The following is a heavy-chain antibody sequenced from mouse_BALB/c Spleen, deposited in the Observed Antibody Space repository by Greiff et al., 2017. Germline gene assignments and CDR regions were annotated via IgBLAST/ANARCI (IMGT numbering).Heavy chain of an antibody. J-gene: IGHJ4*01. CDR3: ARWAMDY. CDR1: GFAFSSYD. Sequence: EVQVVESGGGLVKPGGSLKLSCAASGFAFSSYDMSWVRQTPEKRLEWVAYISSGGGSTYYPDTVKGRFTISRDNAKNTLYLQMSSLKSEDTAMYYCARWAMDYWGQGTSVTVSS. CDR2: ISSGGGST. V-gene: IGHV5-12-1*01.